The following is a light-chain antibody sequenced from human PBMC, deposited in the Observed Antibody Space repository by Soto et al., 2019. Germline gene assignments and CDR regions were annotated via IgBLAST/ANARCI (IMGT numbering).Light chain of an antibody. CDR3: HQYFIYPQT. J-gene: IGKJ1*01. CDR1: QDIVRY. Sequence: AIRMTQSPSSLSASTGDRVTITCRASQDIVRYLAWYQQRPGKAPRLLIYTASTLQTGVPPRFSGSGSGTDFTLTVSYLQSEDFATYYCHQYFIYPQTFGQGTKVDIK. V-gene: IGKV1-8*01. CDR2: TAS.